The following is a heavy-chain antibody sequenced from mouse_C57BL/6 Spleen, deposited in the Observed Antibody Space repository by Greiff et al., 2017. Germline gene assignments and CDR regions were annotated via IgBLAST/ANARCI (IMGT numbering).Heavy chain of an antibody. CDR3: TKRAYSNY. Sequence: VHVKQSGAELVRPGASVKLSCTASGFNIKDDYMHWVKQRPEQGLEWIGWIDPENGDTEYASKFQGKATITADTSSNTAYLQLSSLTSEDTAVYYCTKRAYSNYWGQGTLVTVSA. V-gene: IGHV14-4*01. J-gene: IGHJ3*01. D-gene: IGHD2-5*01. CDR2: IDPENGDT. CDR1: GFNIKDDY.